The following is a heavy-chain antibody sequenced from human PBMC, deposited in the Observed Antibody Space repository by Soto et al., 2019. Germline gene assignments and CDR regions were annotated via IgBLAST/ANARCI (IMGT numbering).Heavy chain of an antibody. V-gene: IGHV1-18*04. D-gene: IGHD3-3*01. J-gene: IGHJ5*02. CDR2: ISAYNGNT. CDR3: AREDITIFGVVIPDGWFDP. CDR1: GYTFTSYG. Sequence: QVQLVQSGAEVKKPGASVKVSCKASGYTFTSYGISWVRQAPGQGLEWMGWISAYNGNTNYAQKLQGRVTMTTDTSTSTAYMELSRLRSDDTAVYYCAREDITIFGVVIPDGWFDPWGQGTLVTVSS.